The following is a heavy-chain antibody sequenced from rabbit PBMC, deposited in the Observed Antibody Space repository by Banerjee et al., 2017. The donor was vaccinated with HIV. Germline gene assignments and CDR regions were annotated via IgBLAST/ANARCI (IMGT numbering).Heavy chain of an antibody. Sequence: EESGGDLVKPEGSLTLTCTASGFTLSTYWICWVRQAPGKGLEWIACIYPDYGSTDYASWAKGRFTITKTSSTTVTLQMTSLTAADTATYFCVRSYSAGRYLDLWGPGTLVTVS. CDR3: VRSYSAGRYLDL. CDR1: GFTLSTYW. J-gene: IGHJ4*01. CDR2: IYPDYGST. V-gene: IGHV1S45*01. D-gene: IGHD7-1*01.